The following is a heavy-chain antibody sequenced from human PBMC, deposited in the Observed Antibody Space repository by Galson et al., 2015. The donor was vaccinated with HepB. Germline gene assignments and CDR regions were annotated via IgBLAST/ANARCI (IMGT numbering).Heavy chain of an antibody. J-gene: IGHJ2*01. CDR3: ARGKVIIGRRYLGL. CDR1: GDSINSGAYS. CDR2: VYYIGTT. Sequence: TLSLTCAVSGDSINSGAYSWSWIRQPPGKGLEWIGYVYYIGTTYYNPSLKSRLSISVDMSKNQFSLKLNSVTAADTAVYYCARGKVIIGRRYLGLWGRGTLVTVSS. D-gene: IGHD3-10*01. V-gene: IGHV4-30-4*07.